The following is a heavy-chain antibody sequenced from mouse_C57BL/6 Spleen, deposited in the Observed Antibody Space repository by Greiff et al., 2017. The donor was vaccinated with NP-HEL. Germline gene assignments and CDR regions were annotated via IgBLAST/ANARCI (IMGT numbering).Heavy chain of an antibody. CDR2: ISGGGGNT. CDR1: GFTFSSYT. Sequence: EVHLVESGGGLVKPGGSLKLSCAASGFTFSSYTMSWVRQTPEKRLEWVATISGGGGNTYYPDSVKGRFTISRDNANNTLYLQMSRRRSEDTALYYCARQRAGTDFDYWGQGTTLTVSS. J-gene: IGHJ2*01. V-gene: IGHV5-9*01. CDR3: ARQRAGTDFDY. D-gene: IGHD4-1*01.